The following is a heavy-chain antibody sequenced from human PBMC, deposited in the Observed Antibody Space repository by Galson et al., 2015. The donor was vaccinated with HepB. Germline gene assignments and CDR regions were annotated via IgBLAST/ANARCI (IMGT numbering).Heavy chain of an antibody. CDR1: GFIFRHHA. Sequence: SLRLSCAGSGFIFRHHAMAWIRQAPGKGLEWVAGINGRGSTRSYSDAEKGRFSISRDNSKDTVFLHMDNLRAEDTAVYYCVKGGSWFGGDWFDPWGQGALVTVS. CDR3: VKGGSWFGGDWFDP. CDR2: INGRGSTR. J-gene: IGHJ5*02. D-gene: IGHD3-3*01. V-gene: IGHV3-23*01.